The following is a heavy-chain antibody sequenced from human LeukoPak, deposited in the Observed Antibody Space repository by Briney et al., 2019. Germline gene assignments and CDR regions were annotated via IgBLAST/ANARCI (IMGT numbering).Heavy chain of an antibody. CDR3: ARWFWSSTGSYYGY. J-gene: IGHJ4*02. CDR1: GFTVSSNY. D-gene: IGHD2-2*01. V-gene: IGHV3-53*01. CDR2: IYSGGST. Sequence: GGSLRLSCAASGFTVSSNYMSWVRQAPGKGLEWVSVIYSGGSTYYADSVKGRFTISRDNSKNTLYLQMNSLRAEDTAVYYCARWFWSSTGSYYGYWGQGTLVTVSS.